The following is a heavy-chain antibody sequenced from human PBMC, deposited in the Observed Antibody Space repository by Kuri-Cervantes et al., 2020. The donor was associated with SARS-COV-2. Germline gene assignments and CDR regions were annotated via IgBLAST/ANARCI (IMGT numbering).Heavy chain of an antibody. J-gene: IGHJ6*03. V-gene: IGHV4-30-2*01. CDR2: IYHSGST. Sequence: SETLSLTCTVSGGSISSGGYYWSWIRQPPGKGLEWIGYIYHSGSTYYNPSLKSRVTISVDRSKNQFSLKLSSVTAADTAVYYCARRREITGGIYYYYYYMDVWGKGTTVTVSS. CDR3: ARRREITGGIYYYYYYMDV. CDR1: GGSISSGGYY. D-gene: IGHD7-27*01.